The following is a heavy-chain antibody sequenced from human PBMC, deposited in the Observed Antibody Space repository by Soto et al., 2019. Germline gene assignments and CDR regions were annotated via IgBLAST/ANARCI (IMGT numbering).Heavy chain of an antibody. J-gene: IGHJ3*02. CDR3: ARAIYDFWSGYYVGDAFDI. CDR2: ISSSGSTI. Sequence: GGSLRLSCAASGFTFSDYYMSWIRQAPGKGLEWVSYISSSGSTIYYADSVKGRFTISRDNAKNSLYLQMNSLRAEDTAVYYCARAIYDFWSGYYVGDAFDIWGQGTMVTVSS. D-gene: IGHD3-3*01. CDR1: GFTFSDYY. V-gene: IGHV3-11*01.